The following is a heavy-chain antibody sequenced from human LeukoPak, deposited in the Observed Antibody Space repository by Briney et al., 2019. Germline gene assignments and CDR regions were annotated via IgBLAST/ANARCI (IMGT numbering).Heavy chain of an antibody. V-gene: IGHV3-74*01. D-gene: IGHD6-13*01. CDR2: INSDGSRT. CDR3: AREGGGSSWYPFDY. CDR1: GFSFSGHW. J-gene: IGHJ4*02. Sequence: GGSLRLSCAASGFSFSGHWMHWARQLPGKGLVWVSRINSDGSRTTYADSVKGRFTISRDNAKNTLYLQMNSVRAEDTAVYYCAREGGGSSWYPFDYWGQGTLVIVSS.